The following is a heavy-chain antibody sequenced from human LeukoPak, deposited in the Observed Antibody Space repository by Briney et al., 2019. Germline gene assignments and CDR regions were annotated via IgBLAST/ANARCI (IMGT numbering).Heavy chain of an antibody. CDR2: INPNSGGT. J-gene: IGHJ4*02. V-gene: IGHV1-2*02. D-gene: IGHD6-19*01. CDR1: GYTFTGYY. Sequence: ASVKVSCKASGYTFTGYYMHWVRQAPGQGLELMGWINPNSGGTNYAQKFQGRVTMTRDTSISTAYMELSRLRSDDTDVYYCARDLGDSSGWYDYWGQGTLVTVSS. CDR3: ARDLGDSSGWYDY.